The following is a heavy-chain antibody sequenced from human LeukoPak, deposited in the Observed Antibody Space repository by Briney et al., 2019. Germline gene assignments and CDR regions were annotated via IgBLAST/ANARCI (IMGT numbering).Heavy chain of an antibody. Sequence: ASVKVSCKASGGTFITYTINWVRQAPGQGLEWMGGIIPIFGTANYAQKFQGRVTVTTDNSTSTAFMELSSLRSEDTAVYYCATYMLRDNWNVHTFDSWGQGTLVTVSS. D-gene: IGHD1-1*01. V-gene: IGHV1-69*05. CDR1: GGTFITYT. J-gene: IGHJ4*02. CDR2: IIPIFGTA. CDR3: ATYMLRDNWNVHTFDS.